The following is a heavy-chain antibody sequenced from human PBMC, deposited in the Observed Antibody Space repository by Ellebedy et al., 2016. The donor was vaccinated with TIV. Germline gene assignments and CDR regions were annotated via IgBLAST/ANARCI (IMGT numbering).Heavy chain of an antibody. V-gene: IGHV3-23*01. J-gene: IGHJ2*01. CDR2: ISGSGGST. CDR3: ARRGSRYWHFDL. D-gene: IGHD1-1*01. Sequence: GESLKISCAASGFTFSSYAMSWVRQAPGKGLEWVSTISGSGGSTYYADSVRGRFTISRDNSKKTLSLQMNSLSADDTAVYYCARRGSRYWHFDLWGRGTQVIVSS. CDR1: GFTFSSYA.